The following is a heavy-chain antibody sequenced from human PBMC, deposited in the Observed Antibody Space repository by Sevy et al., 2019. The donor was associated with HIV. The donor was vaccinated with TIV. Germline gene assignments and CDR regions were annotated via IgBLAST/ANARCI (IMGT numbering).Heavy chain of an antibody. CDR1: GFSFSSYG. J-gene: IGHJ6*02. D-gene: IGHD4-17*01. V-gene: IGHV3-30*02. Sequence: GGSLRLSCAASGFSFSSYGMHWVRQAPGKGLEWVTFIRHDGSTKYYVDSVRGGFTISRDNSKSTLYLQMNSLGGEDTAVYYCVKGPHPAVTTSYGMDVWGQGTTVTVSS. CDR2: IRHDGSTK. CDR3: VKGPHPAVTTSYGMDV.